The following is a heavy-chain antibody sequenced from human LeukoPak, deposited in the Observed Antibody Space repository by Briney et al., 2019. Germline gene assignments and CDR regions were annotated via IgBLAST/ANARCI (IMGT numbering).Heavy chain of an antibody. CDR2: IKSKTDGGTT. V-gene: IGHV3-15*01. Sequence: GGSLRLACAASGFTFSNAWMSWVRQAPGKGLEWVGRIKSKTDGGTTDHAAPVKGRFTISRDDSKKTLYLQMNSLKSEDTAMYYCIKDYYGFRLGDSLHYFDYWGQGTLVTVSS. J-gene: IGHJ4*02. CDR3: IKDYYGFRLGDSLHYFDY. D-gene: IGHD3-16*01. CDR1: GFTFSNAW.